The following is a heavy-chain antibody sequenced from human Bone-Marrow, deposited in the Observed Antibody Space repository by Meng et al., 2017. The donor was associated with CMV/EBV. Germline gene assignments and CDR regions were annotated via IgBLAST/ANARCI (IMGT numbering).Heavy chain of an antibody. V-gene: IGHV3-48*03. Sequence: SCAATGFTCSRYVRNWVRPAPGKGLEWVSYISSSGSTIYYADSVKGRFTISRDNAKNSLYLQMNSLRAEDTAVYYCAREVERAYCSGGSCYSRYYYYGMDVWGQGTTVTVAS. CDR2: ISSSGSTI. D-gene: IGHD2-15*01. J-gene: IGHJ6*02. CDR3: AREVERAYCSGGSCYSRYYYYGMDV. CDR1: GFTCSRYV.